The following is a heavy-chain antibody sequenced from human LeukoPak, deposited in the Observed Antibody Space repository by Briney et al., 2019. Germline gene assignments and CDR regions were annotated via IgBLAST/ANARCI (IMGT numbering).Heavy chain of an antibody. D-gene: IGHD4-17*01. CDR2: IYSSGST. V-gene: IGHV4-39*01. J-gene: IGHJ4*02. CDR3: ARHGNDYGDCWFYY. CDR1: GDSISQSNYY. Sequence: SETLSLTCTVSGDSISQSNYYWGWLRQPPGKALEWLGSIYSSGSTYYDPPPKSRITVSADMSKNQFSLKVTSVTAADTAVYYCARHGNDYGDCWFYYWGLGNLVIFSS.